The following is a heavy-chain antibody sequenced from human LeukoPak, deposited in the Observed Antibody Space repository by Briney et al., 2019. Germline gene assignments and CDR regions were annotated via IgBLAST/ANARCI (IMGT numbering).Heavy chain of an antibody. Sequence: TGGSLRLSCAASGFTFSNYWMTWIRQAPGKGLEWVANINQDGNDKNYVDSVKGRFTISRDNTKSSVFLQMNSLRAEDTAVYYCAVTRTRGDHWGQGTLVTVSS. V-gene: IGHV3-7*03. CDR1: GFTFSNYW. J-gene: IGHJ4*02. CDR2: INQDGNDK. D-gene: IGHD3-10*01. CDR3: AVTRTRGDH.